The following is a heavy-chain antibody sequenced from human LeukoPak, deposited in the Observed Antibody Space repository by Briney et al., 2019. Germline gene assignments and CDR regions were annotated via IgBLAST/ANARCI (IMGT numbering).Heavy chain of an antibody. D-gene: IGHD1-1*01. CDR3: VRKMKTGSSSGDYDY. CDR1: GFIFSGHT. Sequence: GGSLRLSCAASGFIFSGHTMNWVRQPPGRGLEWVSSISTSSTYIYYAGSVEGRFTISRDNPKNSLFLQMNSLRAEDTAIYYCVRKMKTGSSSGDYDYWGQGTLVTVSS. CDR2: ISTSSTYI. V-gene: IGHV3-21*06. J-gene: IGHJ4*02.